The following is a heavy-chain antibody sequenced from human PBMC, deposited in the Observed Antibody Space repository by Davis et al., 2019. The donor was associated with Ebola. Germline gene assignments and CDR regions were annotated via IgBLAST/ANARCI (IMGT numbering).Heavy chain of an antibody. Sequence: ASVQVPCKASGYTFNNFGLSWVRQAPRQGLEWMGWISAYNGDTNYAQPLQDRVILTTDTSTSTAYMELRGLSSGDTAMYYCARDLTTGTGWFDPWGQGTLVTVSS. CDR2: ISAYNGDT. J-gene: IGHJ5*02. CDR1: GYTFNNFG. D-gene: IGHD1-1*01. V-gene: IGHV1-18*01. CDR3: ARDLTTGTGWFDP.